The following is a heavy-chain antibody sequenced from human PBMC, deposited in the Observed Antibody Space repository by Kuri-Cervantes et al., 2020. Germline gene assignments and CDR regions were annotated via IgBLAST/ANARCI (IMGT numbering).Heavy chain of an antibody. CDR1: GGTFSSYA. Sequence: SVKVSCKASGGTFSSYAISWVRQAPGQGLEWMGGIIPIFGTANYAQKFQGRVTITADKSTSTAYMELSSLRSEDTAVYYCARGGVAGNDAFDIWGQGTMVTVSS. CDR3: ARGGVAGNDAFDI. D-gene: IGHD6-19*01. V-gene: IGHV1-69*06. J-gene: IGHJ3*02. CDR2: IIPIFGTA.